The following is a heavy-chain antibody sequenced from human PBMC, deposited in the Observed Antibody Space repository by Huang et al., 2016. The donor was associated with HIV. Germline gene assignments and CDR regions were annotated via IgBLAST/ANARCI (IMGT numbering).Heavy chain of an antibody. V-gene: IGHV4-39*02. Sequence: QLQLQESGPGLVKPSETLSLTCTVSGGSIRSDNYYWGWIRQPPGKGLEWIGSIYFSGSSDYNPSLKRRVTITVDTSKNHFSLRMGSVTAADTAVYYCARLPGSITMIRGVITDPYWGQGTLVTVSS. CDR2: IYFSGSS. CDR1: GGSIRSDNYY. CDR3: ARLPGSITMIRGVITDPY. D-gene: IGHD3-10*01. J-gene: IGHJ4*02.